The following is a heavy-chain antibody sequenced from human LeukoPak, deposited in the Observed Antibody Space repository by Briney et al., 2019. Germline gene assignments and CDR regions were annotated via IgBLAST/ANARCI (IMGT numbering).Heavy chain of an antibody. CDR2: IYNAGTT. CDR3: ARHEGDTSWYYFDY. V-gene: IGHV4-59*08. CDR1: GVSIGSYY. D-gene: IGHD3-16*01. Sequence: SETLSLTCTVSGVSIGSYYWSWIRQPPGKGLEWLGYIYNAGTTNYSPSLQSRLNITVDTSKNQFSLKLSSVTAADTAVYYCARHEGDTSWYYFDYWGQGTLVTVSS. J-gene: IGHJ4*02.